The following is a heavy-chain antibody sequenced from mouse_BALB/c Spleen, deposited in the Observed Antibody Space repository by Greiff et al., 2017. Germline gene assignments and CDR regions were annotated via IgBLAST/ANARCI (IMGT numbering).Heavy chain of an antibody. D-gene: IGHD1-1*01. CDR3: ARLDYYGSSYGFAY. V-gene: IGHV3-2*02. Sequence: EVQLQQSGPGLVKPSQSLSLTCTVTGYSITSDYAWNWIRQFPGNKLEWMGYISYSGSTSYNPSLKSRISITRDTSKNQFFLQLNSVTTEDTATYYCARLDYYGSSYGFAYWGQGTLVTVSA. J-gene: IGHJ3*01. CDR2: ISYSGST. CDR1: GYSITSDYA.